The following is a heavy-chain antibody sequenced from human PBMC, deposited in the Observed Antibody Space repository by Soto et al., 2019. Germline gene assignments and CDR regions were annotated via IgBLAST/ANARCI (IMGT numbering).Heavy chain of an antibody. D-gene: IGHD5-18*01. CDR2: IYSGGST. CDR3: AKGTAMVHFDY. V-gene: IGHV3-53*01. CDR1: RSTVVSNF. J-gene: IGHJ4*02. Sequence: SRRSSFAAFRSTVVSNFMGCVRQAQGKGLEWVSVIYSGGSTYYADSVKGRFTISRDNSKNTLYLQMNSLRAEDTAVYYCAKGTAMVHFDYWGQGTLVLVS.